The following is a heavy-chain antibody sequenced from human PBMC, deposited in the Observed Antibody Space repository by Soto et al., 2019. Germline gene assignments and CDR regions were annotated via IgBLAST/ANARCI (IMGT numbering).Heavy chain of an antibody. CDR1: GFTFSSYA. J-gene: IGHJ3*01. CDR2: ISYDGSNK. Sequence: QVQLVESGGGVVQPGRSLRLSCAASGFTFSSYAMHWVRQAPGKGLEWVAVISYDGSNKYYADSVKGRFTISRDNSKNTLYLQMNSLRAEGTAVYYCARGVMATSFAADAFDVWGQGTMVTVSS. D-gene: IGHD2-21*01. CDR3: ARGVMATSFAADAFDV. V-gene: IGHV3-30-3*01.